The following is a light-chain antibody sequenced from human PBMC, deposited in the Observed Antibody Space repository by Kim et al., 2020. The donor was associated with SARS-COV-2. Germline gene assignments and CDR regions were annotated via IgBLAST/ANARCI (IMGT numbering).Light chain of an antibody. CDR2: DSG. CDR3: QQRGSWAPALT. J-gene: IGKJ4*01. Sequence: PAKSATRFFMASHNVGISLSSHQQTPGKAPGLLSDDSGMRAAAIPDRFSGSGSGTDFTHTIGSLAPEDFAIYDCQQRGSWAPALTFGGGTKVDIK. CDR1: HNVGIS. V-gene: IGKV3-11*01.